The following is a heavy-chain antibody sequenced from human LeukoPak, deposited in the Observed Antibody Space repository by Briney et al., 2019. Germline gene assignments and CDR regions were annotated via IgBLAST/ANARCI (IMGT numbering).Heavy chain of an antibody. Sequence: GGSLRLSCAASGFTFTAYTMTWVRQAPGKGLEWVSSISSSSTYISNVDSVKGRFTISRDNAKNSLYLQMNSLRAEDTAVYYCARDRVDTVVSAPNFHYGMDVWGQGTTVTVTS. CDR1: GFTFTAYT. CDR3: ARDRVDTVVSAPNFHYGMDV. J-gene: IGHJ6*02. D-gene: IGHD5-18*01. CDR2: ISSSSTYI. V-gene: IGHV3-21*01.